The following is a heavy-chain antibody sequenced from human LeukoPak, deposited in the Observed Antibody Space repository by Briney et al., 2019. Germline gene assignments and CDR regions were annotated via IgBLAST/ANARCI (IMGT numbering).Heavy chain of an antibody. CDR3: ARDRQSLGGNSYGYYYYRAV. J-gene: IGHJ6*03. CDR2: IYYSGST. CDR1: DDSISSSTYS. D-gene: IGHD5-18*01. Sequence: PSETLSLTCTVSDDSISSSTYSWGWIRQPPGKGLEWIGSIYYSGSTYYNPSLKSRVTISVDTSKNQFSLKLSSVTAADTAVYYCARDRQSLGGNSYGYYYYRAVWGKGTTVTVSS. V-gene: IGHV4-39*07.